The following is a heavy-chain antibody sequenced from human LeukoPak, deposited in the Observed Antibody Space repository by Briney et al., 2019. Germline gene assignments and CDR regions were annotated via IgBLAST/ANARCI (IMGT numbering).Heavy chain of an antibody. Sequence: PSETLSLTCTVSGGSISSYYWSWIRQPPGKGLEWIGYIYYSGSTNYNPSLKSRVTISVDTSKDQFSLKLSSVTAADTAVYYCARGRSFCSSTSCYAYYYYYMDVWGKGTTVTVSS. CDR3: ARGRSFCSSTSCYAYYYYYMDV. CDR2: IYYSGST. V-gene: IGHV4-59*01. J-gene: IGHJ6*03. CDR1: GGSISSYY. D-gene: IGHD2-2*01.